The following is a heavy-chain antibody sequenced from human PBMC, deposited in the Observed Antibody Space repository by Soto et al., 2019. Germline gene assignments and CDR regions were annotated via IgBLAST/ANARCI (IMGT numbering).Heavy chain of an antibody. CDR1: GFTFSSYA. CDR2: ISGSGGST. V-gene: IGHV3-23*01. CDR3: AKDRGSVYGMDV. D-gene: IGHD2-15*01. Sequence: EVQLLESGGGLVQPGGSLRLSCAASGFTFSSYAMSWVRQAPGKGLEWVSAISGSGGSTYYADSVKGRFTISRDKSKNTLYLQMNSLRAEDTAVYYCAKDRGSVYGMDVWGQGTTVTVSS. J-gene: IGHJ6*02.